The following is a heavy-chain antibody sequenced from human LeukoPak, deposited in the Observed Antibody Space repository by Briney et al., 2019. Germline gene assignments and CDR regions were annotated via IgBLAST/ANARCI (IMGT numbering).Heavy chain of an antibody. CDR2: IYYSGST. CDR1: GDSISSYY. Sequence: SETLSLTCTVSGDSISSYYWSWLRQPPGKRLEWIGYIYYSGSTNYNPSLKSRVTISVDTSKNQFSLKLSSVTAADTAVYYCARTTEAHSWRTRYYDYYMDVWGKGTTVTVSS. D-gene: IGHD6-13*01. V-gene: IGHV4-59*01. J-gene: IGHJ6*03. CDR3: ARTTEAHSWRTRYYDYYMDV.